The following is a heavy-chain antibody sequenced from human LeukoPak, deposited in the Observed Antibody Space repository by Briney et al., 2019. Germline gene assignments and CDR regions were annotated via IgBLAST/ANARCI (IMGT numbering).Heavy chain of an antibody. J-gene: IGHJ2*01. CDR1: GYTLTELS. Sequence: ASVKVSCKVSGYTLTELSMHWVRQAPGKGLEWMGGFDPEDGETIYAQKFQGRVTMTEDTSTDTAYTELSSLRSEDTAVYYCATRSGYSGYDYGNWYFDLWGRGTLVTVSS. V-gene: IGHV1-24*01. CDR3: ATRSGYSGYDYGNWYFDL. D-gene: IGHD5-12*01. CDR2: FDPEDGET.